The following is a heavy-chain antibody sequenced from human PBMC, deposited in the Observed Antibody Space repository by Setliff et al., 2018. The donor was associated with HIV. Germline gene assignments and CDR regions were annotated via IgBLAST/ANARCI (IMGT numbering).Heavy chain of an antibody. J-gene: IGHJ4*02. V-gene: IGHV1-2*02. Sequence: ASVKVSCKASGYTFTEYYIHWVRQAPSQGLEWMGWIYPNTGGTNYAQKFQGRVTMTRDTSISTAYMELSRLRSDDTALYYCARSTTADWGQGTMVTVSS. CDR1: GYTFTEYY. CDR3: ARSTTAD. D-gene: IGHD4-17*01. CDR2: IYPNTGGT.